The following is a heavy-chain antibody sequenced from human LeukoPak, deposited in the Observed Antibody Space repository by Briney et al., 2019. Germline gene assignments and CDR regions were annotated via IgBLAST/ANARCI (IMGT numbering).Heavy chain of an antibody. D-gene: IGHD4-23*01. V-gene: IGHV4-4*09. CDR3: ARVYGGTINYYYYYMDV. CDR2: IYTSGST. Sequence: SETLSLTCTVSRGSISSYYWSWIRQPPGKGLEWIGYIYTSGSTNYNPSLKRRVTISVDTSKNQFSLKLSSVTAADTAVYYCARVYGGTINYYYYYMDVWGKGTTVTVS. CDR1: RGSISSYY. J-gene: IGHJ6*03.